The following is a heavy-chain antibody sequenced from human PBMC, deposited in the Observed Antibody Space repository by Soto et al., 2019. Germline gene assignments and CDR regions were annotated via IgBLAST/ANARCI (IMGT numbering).Heavy chain of an antibody. Sequence: QGTLKESGPTLVKPTQTLTLTCSFSGFSLSTSGVGVGWIRQSPGKALEWLALIYWSGDEHYRPSLKSRLSIIKDPSKNHVVLIMPDMDPVDTATYYCARGLATLPVFAFDIWGQGTMVTVSS. CDR1: GFSLSTSGVG. V-gene: IGHV2-5*01. CDR2: IYWSGDE. J-gene: IGHJ3*02. D-gene: IGHD6-6*01. CDR3: ARGLATLPVFAFDI.